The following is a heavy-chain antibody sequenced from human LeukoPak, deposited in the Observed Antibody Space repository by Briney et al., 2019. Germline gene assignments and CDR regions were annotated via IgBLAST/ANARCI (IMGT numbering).Heavy chain of an antibody. J-gene: IGHJ4*02. V-gene: IGHV1-18*01. CDR2: ISAYNGNT. D-gene: IGHD3-22*01. Sequence: AASVKVSCKASGYTFSSYDISWVRQAPGQGLEWMGWISAYNGNTNYAQKLQGRVTMTTDTSTSTAYMELRSLRSDDTAVYYCARVQDYYDSSGYYLDYWGQGTLVTVSS. CDR1: GYTFSSYD. CDR3: ARVQDYYDSSGYYLDY.